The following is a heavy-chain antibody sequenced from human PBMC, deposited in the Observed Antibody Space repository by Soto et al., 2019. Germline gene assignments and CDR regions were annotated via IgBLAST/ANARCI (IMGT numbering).Heavy chain of an antibody. J-gene: IGHJ6*02. Sequence: SETLSLTCSVSGGSISSYYWSWIRQPPGKGLEWIGHIYYSGSTHYNPSLKTRVTISVEKAKTQFSLKLSSVTAADTAVYYCARYKSERNFGVSFDVWGQANTVTVSS. CDR1: GGSISSYY. CDR3: ARYKSERNFGVSFDV. CDR2: IYYSGST. D-gene: IGHD3-3*01. V-gene: IGHV4-59*01.